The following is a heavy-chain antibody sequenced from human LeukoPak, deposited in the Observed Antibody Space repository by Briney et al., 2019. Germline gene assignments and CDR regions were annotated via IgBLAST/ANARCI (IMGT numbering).Heavy chain of an antibody. CDR3: ARGHCSGGNCYSVY. V-gene: IGHV3-64D*09. CDR1: GFIFSSFA. CDR2: ISYGGNG. D-gene: IGHD2-15*01. J-gene: IGHJ4*02. Sequence: PGGSLRLSCSASGFIFSSFAMHWIRQAPGKGLEYVSGISYGGNGYYADLVEGRFTISRDNSKNTLYLQMSSLRVEDTAVYYCARGHCSGGNCYSVYWGQGTLVTVSS.